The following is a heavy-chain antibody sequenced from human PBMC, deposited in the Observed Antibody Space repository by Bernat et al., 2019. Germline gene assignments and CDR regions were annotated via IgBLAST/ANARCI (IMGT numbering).Heavy chain of an antibody. J-gene: IGHJ4*02. Sequence: QVQLQQWGAGLLKPSETLSLTCAVYGGSFSGYYWSWIRQPPGKGLEWIGEINHSGSTNYIPSLKSRVTISVDTSKNQFSLKLSSVTAADTAVYYCATFTFGGVPSRYYFDYWGQGTLVTVSS. V-gene: IGHV4-34*01. CDR3: ATFTFGGVPSRYYFDY. D-gene: IGHD3-16*01. CDR2: INHSGST. CDR1: GGSFSGYY.